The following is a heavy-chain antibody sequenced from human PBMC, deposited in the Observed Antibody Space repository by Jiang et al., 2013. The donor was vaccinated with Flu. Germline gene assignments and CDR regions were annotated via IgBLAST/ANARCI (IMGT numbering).Heavy chain of an antibody. J-gene: IGHJ4*02. CDR1: GYTFTSYA. CDR2: INAGNGNT. CDR3: ARRHYDYVWGSYRSYYFDY. V-gene: IGHV1-3*01. Sequence: SGAEVKKPGASVKVSCEASGYTFTSYAMHWVRQAPGQRLEWMGWINAGNGNTKYSQKFQGRVTITRDTSASTAYMELSSLRSEDTAVYYCARRHYDYVWGSYRSYYFDYWGQGTLVTVSS. D-gene: IGHD3-16*02.